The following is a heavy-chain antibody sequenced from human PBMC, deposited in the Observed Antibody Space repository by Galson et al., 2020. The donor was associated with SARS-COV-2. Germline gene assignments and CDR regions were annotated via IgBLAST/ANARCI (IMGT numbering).Heavy chain of an antibody. CDR3: ARFYGYCSGGSCRNSEQYFDY. J-gene: IGHJ4*02. CDR1: GGTFSSYA. CDR2: IIPIFGPA. Sequence: ASVKVSCQASGGTFSSYAISWVRQAPGQGPEWMGGIIPIFGPANYAQKVQGRVTLTTDESTSTAYMELSSLRSEDTAVYYCARFYGYCSGGSCRNSEQYFDYWGQGTLVTVSS. V-gene: IGHV1-69*05. D-gene: IGHD2-15*01.